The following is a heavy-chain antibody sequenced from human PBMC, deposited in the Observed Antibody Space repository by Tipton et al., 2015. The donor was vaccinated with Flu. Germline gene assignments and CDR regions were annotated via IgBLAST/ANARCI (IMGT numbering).Heavy chain of an antibody. CDR2: IKQDGSET. J-gene: IGHJ4*02. D-gene: IGHD6-19*01. CDR3: VGGSGWLSDH. Sequence: SLRLSCAASGFTFSYYTMNWVRQAPGKGLEWVAIIKQDGSETFYVDSVKGRFIVSRDNAKNSLFLQLSSLTADDTAVYYCVGGSGWLSDHWGQGTLATVSS. CDR1: GFTFSYYT. V-gene: IGHV3-7*03.